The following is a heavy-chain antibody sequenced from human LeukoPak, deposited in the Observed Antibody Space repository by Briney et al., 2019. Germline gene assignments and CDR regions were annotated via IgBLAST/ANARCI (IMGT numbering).Heavy chain of an antibody. CDR1: GYRFTNFW. D-gene: IGHD2-21*02. J-gene: IGHJ4*02. V-gene: IGHV5-51*03. CDR2: INPGDSNT. CDR3: ARPLGVTTMYYFDY. Sequence: GESLKISCQGSGYRFTNFWIGWVRQMPGKGLEWMGIINPGDSNTKYSPSFQGQVTISADKSISTAYLQWSSLKASDTAMYYCARPLGVTTMYYFDYWGQGTLVTVSS.